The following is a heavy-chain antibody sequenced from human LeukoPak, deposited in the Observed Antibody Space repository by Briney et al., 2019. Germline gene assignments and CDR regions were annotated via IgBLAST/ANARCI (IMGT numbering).Heavy chain of an antibody. J-gene: IGHJ4*02. V-gene: IGHV3-74*01. D-gene: IGHD3-22*01. CDR2: INTDGSST. Sequence: PGGSLRLSCAASGFTFSSYWMHWVRQATGKGLVWVSLINTDGSSTSYADSVKGRFTISRDNSKNTLYLQMNSLRAEDTAVYYCARDLGLYDSSGPDYWGQGTLVTVSS. CDR3: ARDLGLYDSSGPDY. CDR1: GFTFSSYW.